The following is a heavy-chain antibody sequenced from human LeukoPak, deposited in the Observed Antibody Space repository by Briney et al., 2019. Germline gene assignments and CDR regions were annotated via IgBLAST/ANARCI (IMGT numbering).Heavy chain of an antibody. CDR3: ARRGRKGFDP. V-gene: IGHV4-34*01. J-gene: IGHJ5*02. CDR1: GGSFSGYY. Sequence: SETLSLTCAVYGGSFSGYYWSWIRQPPGKGLEWIGEINHSGSTNYNPSLKSRVTISVDTSKNQFSLKLSPVTAADTAVYYCARRGRKGFDPWGQGTLVTVSS. D-gene: IGHD2-15*01. CDR2: INHSGST.